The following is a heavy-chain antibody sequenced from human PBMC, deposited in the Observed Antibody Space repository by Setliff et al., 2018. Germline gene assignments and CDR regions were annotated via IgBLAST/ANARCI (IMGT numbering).Heavy chain of an antibody. J-gene: IGHJ3*02. CDR3: AKDSSGRDAFDI. V-gene: IGHV3-23*03. D-gene: IGHD6-19*01. Sequence: PGGSLRLSCTASGFAFPNFAMSWVRQIAGKGLEWVSTSYSGGPSTYYADSVKGRFIISRDDSESTLFLQMDSLRVEDTAVYYCAKDSSGRDAFDIWGQGTMVTVSS. CDR1: GFAFPNFA. CDR2: SYSGGPST.